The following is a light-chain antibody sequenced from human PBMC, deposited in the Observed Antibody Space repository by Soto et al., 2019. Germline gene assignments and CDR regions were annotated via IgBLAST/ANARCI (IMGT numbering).Light chain of an antibody. CDR1: SGYSNYK. J-gene: IGLJ2*01. Sequence: QLVLTQPPSASASLGASVTLTCTLSSGYSNYKVDWYQQRPGKGPRFVMRVGTGGIVGSKGDGIPDRFSVLGSGLNRYLTIKNIQEEDESDYHCGADHGSGSNQGHVVFGGGTKLTVL. CDR3: GADHGSGSNQGHVV. V-gene: IGLV9-49*01. CDR2: VGTGGIVG.